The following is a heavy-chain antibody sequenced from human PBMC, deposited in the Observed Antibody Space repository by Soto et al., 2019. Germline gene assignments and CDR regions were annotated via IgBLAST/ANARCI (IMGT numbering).Heavy chain of an antibody. CDR1: GFTFSSYW. J-gene: IGHJ5*02. D-gene: IGHD6-6*01. CDR3: ARSISIAARPWWFDP. Sequence: SGGGLVQPGGSLRLSCAASGFTFSSYWMSWVRQAPGKGLEWVANIKQDGSEKYYVDSVKGRFTISRDNAKNSLYLQMNSLRAEDTAVYYCARSISIAARPWWFDPWGQGTLVTVSS. CDR2: IKQDGSEK. V-gene: IGHV3-7*01.